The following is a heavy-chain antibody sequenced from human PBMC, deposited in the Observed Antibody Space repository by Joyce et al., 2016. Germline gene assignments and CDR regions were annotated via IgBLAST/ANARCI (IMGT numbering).Heavy chain of an antibody. V-gene: IGHV1-2*02. CDR3: ARGVTMAGFDY. CDR1: EYTFIDYY. J-gene: IGHJ4*02. D-gene: IGHD3-10*01. CDR2: INPDTDDT. Sequence: QVQLVQSGAEVKKPGASVKVSCKTSEYTFIDYYLHWVRQAPGQGLEWMGWINPDTDDTYYAQKFQGRVTMTRDTSISTLYMEMSRLRSGDTAVYYCARGVTMAGFDYWGQGTLVSVSS.